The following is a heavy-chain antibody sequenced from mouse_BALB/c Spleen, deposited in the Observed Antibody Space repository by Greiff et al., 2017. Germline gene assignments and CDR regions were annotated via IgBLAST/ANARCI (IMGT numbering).Heavy chain of an antibody. Sequence: QVQLQESGPGLVQPSQSLSITCPVSGFSLTSYGVHWVRQSPGKGLEWLGVIWSGGSTDYNAAFISRLSISKDNSKSQVFFKMNSLQANDTAIYDCARNPLYYRYAMDDWGQGTSVTVSS. J-gene: IGHJ4*01. V-gene: IGHV2-2*02. CDR1: GFSLTSYG. CDR2: IWSGGST. D-gene: IGHD2-14*01. CDR3: ARNPLYYRYAMDD.